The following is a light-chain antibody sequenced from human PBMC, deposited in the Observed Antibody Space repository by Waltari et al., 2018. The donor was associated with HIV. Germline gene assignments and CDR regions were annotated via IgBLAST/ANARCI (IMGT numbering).Light chain of an antibody. CDR3: AAWDDSLNGVV. V-gene: IGLV1-44*01. CDR1: SSHIGGRNS. CDR2: KNN. Sequence: QSVLTQSPSAYGPPGPRVIISCSGSSSHIGGRNSVHWYQLLPGTAPKLLIYKNNQRPSVFPDRFSGSKSGTSASLAISGLRSEDEADYYCAAWDDSLNGVVFGGGTKLTVL. J-gene: IGLJ2*01.